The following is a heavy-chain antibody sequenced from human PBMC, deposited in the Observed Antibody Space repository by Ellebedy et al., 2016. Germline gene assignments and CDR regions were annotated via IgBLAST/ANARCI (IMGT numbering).Heavy chain of an antibody. CDR2: FDPEDGKT. CDR1: GYTLTELS. CDR3: AAVKSRSKYLYNYYGMDV. Sequence: ASVKVSCKVSGYTLTELSMHWVRQAPGHGLEWMGGFDPEDGKTVYAQKFQGRVTVTEDTSTDTAYMELSSLTSGDTAVYYCAAVKSRSKYLYNYYGMDVWGQGTTVSVSS. D-gene: IGHD3-10*01. V-gene: IGHV1-24*01. J-gene: IGHJ6*02.